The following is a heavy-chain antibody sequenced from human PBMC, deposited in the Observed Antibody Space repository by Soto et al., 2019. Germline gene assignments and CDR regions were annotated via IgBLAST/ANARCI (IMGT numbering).Heavy chain of an antibody. V-gene: IGHV1-69*13. CDR2: IIPIFGTA. CDR1: GGTFSSYA. Sequence: SVKVSCKASGGTFSSYAISWVRQAPGQGLEWMGGIIPIFGTANYAQKFQGRVTITADESTSTAYMELSSLRSEDTAVYYCARASYYDILTGYPLYNWFDPLGQGTLVTVSS. CDR3: ARASYYDILTGYPLYNWFDP. D-gene: IGHD3-9*01. J-gene: IGHJ5*02.